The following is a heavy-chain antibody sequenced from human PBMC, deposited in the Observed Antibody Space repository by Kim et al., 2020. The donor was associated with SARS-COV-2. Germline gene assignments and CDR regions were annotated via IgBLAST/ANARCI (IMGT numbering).Heavy chain of an antibody. D-gene: IGHD6-19*01. CDR3: ARGPSRAQWLVLRPVGPFDY. CDR1: GGSISSSSYY. V-gene: IGHV4-39*01. J-gene: IGHJ4*02. CDR2: IYYSGST. Sequence: SETLSLTCTVSGGSISSSSYYWGWIRQPPGKGLEWIGSIYYSGSTYYNPSLKSRVTISVDTSKNQFSLKLSSVTAADTAVYYCARGPSRAQWLVLRPVGPFDYWGQGTLVTVSS.